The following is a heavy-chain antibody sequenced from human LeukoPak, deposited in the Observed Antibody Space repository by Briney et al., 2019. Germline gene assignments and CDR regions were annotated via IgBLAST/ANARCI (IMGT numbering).Heavy chain of an antibody. D-gene: IGHD1-26*01. V-gene: IGHV1-24*01. Sequence: ASVKVSCKVSGYTLTELSMHWVRQAPGKGLEWMGGFDPEDGETIYAQKFQGRVTMTEDTSTDTAYMELSSLRSEDTAVYYCATDRIVGATWSFDIWGQGTMVTVSS. J-gene: IGHJ3*02. CDR2: FDPEDGET. CDR1: GYTLTELS. CDR3: ATDRIVGATWSFDI.